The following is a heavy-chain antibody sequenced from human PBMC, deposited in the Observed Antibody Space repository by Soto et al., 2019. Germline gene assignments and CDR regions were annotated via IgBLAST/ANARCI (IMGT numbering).Heavy chain of an antibody. D-gene: IGHD2-2*01. J-gene: IGHJ5*02. Sequence: QVQLQESGPGLVKPSQTLSLTCTVSGAPITSGDYYWNWIRQPPGKGLEWIGYIYYNGNTYYNPSLKSXXSXSXVTSKNQFSLKLTSVTAADTALYYCAKERGTSPLDPWGQGTLVTVSS. V-gene: IGHV4-30-4*01. CDR2: IYYNGNT. CDR1: GAPITSGDYY. CDR3: AKERGTSPLDP.